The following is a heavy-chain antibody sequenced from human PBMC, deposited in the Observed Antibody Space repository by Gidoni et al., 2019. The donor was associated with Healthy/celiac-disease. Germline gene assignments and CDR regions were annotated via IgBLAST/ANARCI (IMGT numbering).Heavy chain of an antibody. D-gene: IGHD1-26*01. Sequence: QVQLQESGPGLVKPSETLSLTCTVSGGSIISYYWSWIRQPPGKGLEWIGYIYYSVSTNYNPSLKSRVTISVDTSKNQFSLKLSSVTAADTAVYYCARGGTPGLFLNWFDPWGQGTLVTVSS. J-gene: IGHJ5*02. CDR1: GGSIISYY. V-gene: IGHV4-59*01. CDR3: ARGGTPGLFLNWFDP. CDR2: IYYSVST.